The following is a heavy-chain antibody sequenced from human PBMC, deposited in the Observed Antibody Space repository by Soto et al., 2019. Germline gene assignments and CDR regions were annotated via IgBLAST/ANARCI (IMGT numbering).Heavy chain of an antibody. CDR2: IYPSDSDT. D-gene: IGHD3-3*01. V-gene: IGHV5-51*01. CDR1: GYNFAGYW. Sequence: GESLKISCKGSGYNFAGYWIAWVRQMPGKGLELMGIIYPSDSDTRYRPSFQGQVTISADKSISSAYLQWSSLRASDTAMYYCAGGGVSTRTFDYWGQGTPVTVSS. CDR3: AGGGVSTRTFDY. J-gene: IGHJ4*02.